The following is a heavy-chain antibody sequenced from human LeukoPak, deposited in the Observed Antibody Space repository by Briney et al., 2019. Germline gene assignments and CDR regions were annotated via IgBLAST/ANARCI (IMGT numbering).Heavy chain of an antibody. CDR1: GGSISSSSYY. Sequence: PSETLSLTCTVSGGSISSSSYYWGWIRQPPGKGLEWIGSIYYSGSTYYNPSLKSRVTISVDTSKNQFSLKLSSVTAADTAVYYCARDPLPSYSSSWYVFDYWGQGTLVTVSS. CDR2: IYYSGST. D-gene: IGHD6-13*01. CDR3: ARDPLPSYSSSWYVFDY. J-gene: IGHJ4*02. V-gene: IGHV4-39*02.